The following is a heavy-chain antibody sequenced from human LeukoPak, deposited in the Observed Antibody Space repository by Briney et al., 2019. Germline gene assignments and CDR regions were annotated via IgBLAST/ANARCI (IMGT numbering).Heavy chain of an antibody. D-gene: IGHD4-11*01. V-gene: IGHV4-59*12. Sequence: SETLSLTCTVSGGSISSYYWSWIRQPPGKGLEWIGYIYYSGSTNYNPSLKSRVTISVDTSKNQFSLKLSSVTAADTAVYYCARETPTVTAGFYYYYYMDVWGKGTTVTISS. CDR1: GGSISSYY. CDR3: ARETPTVTAGFYYYYYMDV. CDR2: IYYSGST. J-gene: IGHJ6*03.